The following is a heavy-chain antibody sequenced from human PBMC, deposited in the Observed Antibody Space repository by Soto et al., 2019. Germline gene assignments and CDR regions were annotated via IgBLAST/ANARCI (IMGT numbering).Heavy chain of an antibody. CDR2: INPNSGGT. Sequence: QVQLVQSGAEVKKPGASVKVSCKASGYTVTGYYMHWVRQAPGQVLEWMGWINPNSGGTNYAQKFQGWVTMTRDTSISTAYMELSRLRSDDTAVYYCARAYKASKDAFDIWGQGTMVTVSS. V-gene: IGHV1-2*04. D-gene: IGHD1-1*01. J-gene: IGHJ3*02. CDR3: ARAYKASKDAFDI. CDR1: GYTVTGYY.